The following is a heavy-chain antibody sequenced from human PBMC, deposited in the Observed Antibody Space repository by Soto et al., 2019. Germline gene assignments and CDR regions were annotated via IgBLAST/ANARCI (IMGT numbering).Heavy chain of an antibody. Sequence: PGKGLEWIGYIYYSGSTYYNPSLKSRVTISVDTSKNQFSLKLSSVTAADTAVYYCARGILLIVLMEPPDYWGQGTLVTVSS. CDR3: ARGILLIVLMEPPDY. V-gene: IGHV4-31*02. J-gene: IGHJ4*02. CDR2: IYYSGST. D-gene: IGHD2-8*01.